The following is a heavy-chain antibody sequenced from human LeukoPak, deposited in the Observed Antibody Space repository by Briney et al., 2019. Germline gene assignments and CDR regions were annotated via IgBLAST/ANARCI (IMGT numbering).Heavy chain of an antibody. J-gene: IGHJ4*02. V-gene: IGHV3-21*01. CDR1: GFTFSSYS. Sequence: PGGSLRLSCSASGFTFSSYSMNWVRQAPGKGLEWVSSTSSSSSYIYYTDSVKGRFTISRDNAKNSLYLQMNSLRAEDTAVYYCAREIFWSGYYSNLHFDYWGRGTLVTVSS. CDR3: AREIFWSGYYSNLHFDY. D-gene: IGHD3-3*01. CDR2: TSSSSSYI.